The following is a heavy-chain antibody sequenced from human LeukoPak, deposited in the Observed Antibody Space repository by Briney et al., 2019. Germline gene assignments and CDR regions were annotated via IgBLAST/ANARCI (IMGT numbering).Heavy chain of an antibody. CDR3: ARDLVVGATLGGFDY. Sequence: ASVKVSCKASGYTFTSYYMHWVRQAPGQGLEWMGIINPSGGSTSYAQKFQGRVTMTRDMSTSTVYMELSSLRSEDTAVYYCARDLVVGATLGGFDYWGQGTLVTVSS. J-gene: IGHJ4*02. CDR1: GYTFTSYY. D-gene: IGHD1-26*01. CDR2: INPSGGST. V-gene: IGHV1-46*01.